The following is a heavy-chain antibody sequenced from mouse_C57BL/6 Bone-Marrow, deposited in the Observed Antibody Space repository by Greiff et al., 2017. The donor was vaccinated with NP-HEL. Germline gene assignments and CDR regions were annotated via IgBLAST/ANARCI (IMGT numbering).Heavy chain of an antibody. J-gene: IGHJ3*01. Sequence: ESGPGLVKPSQSLSLTCSVTGYSITSGYYWNWIRQFPGNKLEWMGYISYDGNNNYNPSLKNRISITRDTSKNQFFLKLNSVTTEDTATYYCARDGKGLFAYWGQGTLVTVSA. CDR2: ISYDGNN. CDR1: GYSITSGYY. V-gene: IGHV3-6*01. CDR3: ARDGKGLFAY. D-gene: IGHD2-1*01.